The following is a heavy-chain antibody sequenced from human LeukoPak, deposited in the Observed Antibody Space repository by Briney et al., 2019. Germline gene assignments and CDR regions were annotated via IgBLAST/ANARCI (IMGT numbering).Heavy chain of an antibody. Sequence: ASVKVSCKASGYTFTSYDINWVRQAPGQGLEWMGWMNPNSGNTGYAQKFQGRVTMTRNTSISTAYMELSSLRSEDTAVYYCAKGSRDGSNWWELRVGSAFDIWGQGTMVTVSS. CDR2: MNPNSGNT. CDR3: AKGSRDGSNWWELRVGSAFDI. D-gene: IGHD1-26*01. CDR1: GYTFTSYD. J-gene: IGHJ3*02. V-gene: IGHV1-8*01.